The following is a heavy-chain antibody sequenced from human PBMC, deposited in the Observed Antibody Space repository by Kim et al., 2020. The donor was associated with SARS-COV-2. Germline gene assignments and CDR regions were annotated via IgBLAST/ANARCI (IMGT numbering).Heavy chain of an antibody. D-gene: IGHD1-26*01. J-gene: IGHJ6*02. Sequence: ASVKVSCKASGYTFTSYGISWVRQAPGQGLEWMGWISAYNGNTNYAQKLQGRVTMTTDTSTSTAYMELRSLRSDDTAVYYCARDRSMESGSYHYYYYGMDVWGQGTTVTVSS. CDR1: GYTFTSYG. CDR3: ARDRSMESGSYHYYYYGMDV. CDR2: ISAYNGNT. V-gene: IGHV1-18*01.